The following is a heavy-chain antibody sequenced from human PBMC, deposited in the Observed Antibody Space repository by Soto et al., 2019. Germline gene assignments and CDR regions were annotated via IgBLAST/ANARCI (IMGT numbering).Heavy chain of an antibody. CDR1: GFIFSSYG. V-gene: IGHV3-30*18. Sequence: QVQLVESGGGVVQPGRSLRLSCAASGFIFSSYGMHWVRQAPGKGLEWVAVISDDGRDKHHAGSVKGRFTITRDNSKNTLYLIMDSLRPEDSAIYYCAKDRNRSAAFYFFDYWGQGTLVAVSS. D-gene: IGHD6-13*01. CDR2: ISDDGRDK. J-gene: IGHJ4*02. CDR3: AKDRNRSAAFYFFDY.